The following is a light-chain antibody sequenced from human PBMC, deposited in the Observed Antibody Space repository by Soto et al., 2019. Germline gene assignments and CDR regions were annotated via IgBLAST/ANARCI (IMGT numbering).Light chain of an antibody. J-gene: IGKJ3*01. Sequence: DIQMTQSPFSLSTSVGDRVTITCRASQAISNYLAWYQQKPGKVPKLLIYAASTLQSGVPSRFSGSGSGTDFTLTINSLQPEDVATYYCQTYNSAPFTFGPGTKVDIK. CDR1: QAISNY. CDR3: QTYNSAPFT. V-gene: IGKV1-27*01. CDR2: AAS.